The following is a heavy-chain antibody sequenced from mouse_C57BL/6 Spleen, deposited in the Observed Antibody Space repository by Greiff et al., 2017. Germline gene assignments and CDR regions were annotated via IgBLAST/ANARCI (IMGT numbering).Heavy chain of an antibody. CDR3: ARGYGSRKDYFDY. D-gene: IGHD1-1*01. V-gene: IGHV1-18*01. Sequence: EVQLQQSGPELVKPGASVKIPCKASGYTFTDYNMDWVKQSHGKSLEWIGDINPNNGGTIYNQKFKGKATLTVDKSSSTAYMELRSLTSEDTAVYYCARGYGSRKDYFDYWGQGTTLTVSS. CDR1: GYTFTDYN. J-gene: IGHJ2*01. CDR2: INPNNGGT.